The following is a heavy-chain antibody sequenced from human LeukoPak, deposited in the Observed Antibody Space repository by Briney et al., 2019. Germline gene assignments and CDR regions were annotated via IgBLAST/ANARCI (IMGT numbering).Heavy chain of an antibody. CDR1: GFTFSSYA. CDR3: ARDRIAVAGRVLNFDY. J-gene: IGHJ4*02. Sequence: GGSLRLSCAASGFTFSSYAMSWVRQAPGKGLEWVSAISGSGGSTYYADSVKGWFTISRDNSKNTLYLQMNSLRAEDTAVYYCARDRIAVAGRVLNFDYWGQGTLVTVSS. D-gene: IGHD6-19*01. CDR2: ISGSGGST. V-gene: IGHV3-23*01.